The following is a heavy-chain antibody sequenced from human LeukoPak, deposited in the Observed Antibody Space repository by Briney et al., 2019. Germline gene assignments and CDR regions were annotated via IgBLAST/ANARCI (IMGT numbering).Heavy chain of an antibody. J-gene: IGHJ4*02. CDR1: GYSISSGYY. D-gene: IGHD1-26*01. Sequence: MPSETLSLTCTVSGYSISSGYYWGWIRQPPGKGLEWIGSIYHSGSTYYNPSLKSRVTISVDTSKNQFSLKLSSVTAADTAVYYCAREGLSGVGYWGQGTLVTVSS. CDR3: AREGLSGVGY. V-gene: IGHV4-38-2*02. CDR2: IYHSGST.